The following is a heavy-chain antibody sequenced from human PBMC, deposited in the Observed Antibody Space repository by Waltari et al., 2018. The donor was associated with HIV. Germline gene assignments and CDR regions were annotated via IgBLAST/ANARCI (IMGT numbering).Heavy chain of an antibody. Sequence: QLKLLQSGPRLVKPSAPLSLTCSVSGASISSRTYYWGWLRQPPGKGLQYLGSMYYSGSTYYNPSLNSRLTLSADTSKNQFSLRLNSVTAADTAVYYCARHYAWFDILTGSPPTYYFDSWGPGSLVTVS. V-gene: IGHV4-39*01. CDR3: ARHYAWFDILTGSPPTYYFDS. CDR1: GASISSRTYY. D-gene: IGHD3-9*01. J-gene: IGHJ4*02. CDR2: MYYSGST.